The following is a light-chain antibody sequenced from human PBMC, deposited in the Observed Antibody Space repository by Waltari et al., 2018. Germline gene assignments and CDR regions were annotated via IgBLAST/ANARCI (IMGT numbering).Light chain of an antibody. V-gene: IGLV2-14*01. CDR3: SSYTSSSSQVV. J-gene: IGLJ2*01. CDR1: SSDVGGYNY. Sequence: QSALTQPASVSGSPGQSITISCTGTSSDVGGYNYVSWYQQHPGKAPKLMLYDVSNRPSGVSNRFSGSKSGNTASLTISGLQAEDEADYYCSSYTSSSSQVVFGGGTKLTVL. CDR2: DVS.